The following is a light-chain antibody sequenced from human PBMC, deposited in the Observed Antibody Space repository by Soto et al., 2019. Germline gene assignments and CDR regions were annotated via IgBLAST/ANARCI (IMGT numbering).Light chain of an antibody. V-gene: IGKV3-20*01. CDR2: AAS. Sequence: EIVLTQSPGTLSLSPGERATLSCRASQSVSSSYLAWYQQKPGQAPRLLIYAASSRATVIPDRLSGSGSGTDFTLTISRLEPEDFAVYYCQQYGSSPLFTFGPGTKVDIK. CDR1: QSVSSSY. J-gene: IGKJ3*01. CDR3: QQYGSSPLFT.